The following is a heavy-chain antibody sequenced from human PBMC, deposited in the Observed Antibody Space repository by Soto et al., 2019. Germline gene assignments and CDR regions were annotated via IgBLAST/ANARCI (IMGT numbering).Heavy chain of an antibody. V-gene: IGHV4-39*01. CDR1: GGSISSSSYY. D-gene: IGHD3-22*01. CDR2: IYYSGST. J-gene: IGHJ5*02. Sequence: QLQPQESGPGLVKPSETLSLTCTVSGGSISSSSYYWGWIRQPPGKGLEWIGSIYYSGSTYYNPSLKSRVTISVDTSKNQFSLKLSSVTAADTAVYYCARTSFRIVNWFDPWGQGTLVTVSS. CDR3: ARTSFRIVNWFDP.